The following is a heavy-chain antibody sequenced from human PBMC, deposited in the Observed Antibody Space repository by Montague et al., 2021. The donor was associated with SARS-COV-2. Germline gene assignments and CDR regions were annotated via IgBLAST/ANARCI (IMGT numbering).Heavy chain of an antibody. V-gene: IGHV3-48*03. D-gene: IGHD6-19*01. J-gene: IGHJ3*02. CDR1: GSPFSSYE. CDR2: ISTSGRGI. CDR3: ARDNAGWPDAFDI. Sequence: SLRLSCAASGSPFSSYEMNWVRQAPGKGLEWVSYISTSGRGIHYADSVKGRFTISRDNAKNSLYLEMNSLRAEDTAVYYCARDNAGWPDAFDIWGQGTMVTVSS.